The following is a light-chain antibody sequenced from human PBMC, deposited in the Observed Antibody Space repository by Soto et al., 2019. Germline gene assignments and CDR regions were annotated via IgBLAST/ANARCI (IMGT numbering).Light chain of an antibody. CDR2: EVS. CDR1: SSDVGGYNY. J-gene: IGLJ2*01. CDR3: SSHTSRSVV. V-gene: IGLV2-14*01. Sequence: QSALTQPASVSGSPGQSITISCTGTSSDVGGYNYVSWYQQHPGKAPKLMIYEVSNRPSGVSNRFSGSKSGNTASLTISGLQAEDEADYYCSSHTSRSVVFGGGTKVTVL.